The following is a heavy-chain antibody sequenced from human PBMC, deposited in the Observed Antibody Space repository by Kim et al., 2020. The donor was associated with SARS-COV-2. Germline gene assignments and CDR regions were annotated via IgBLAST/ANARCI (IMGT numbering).Heavy chain of an antibody. CDR1: GFAFGAYA. Sequence: GGSLRLSCRASGFAFGAYAMTWVRQAPGKGLEWVASVNNGNNPYYANSVKGRFTVSRDNAESTLYLQMNGLRVEDTALYYCAKYHPSRGWPTFDSWGQGT. CDR3: AKYHPSRGWPTFDS. J-gene: IGHJ4*02. D-gene: IGHD6-19*01. CDR2: VNNGNNP. V-gene: IGHV3-23*05.